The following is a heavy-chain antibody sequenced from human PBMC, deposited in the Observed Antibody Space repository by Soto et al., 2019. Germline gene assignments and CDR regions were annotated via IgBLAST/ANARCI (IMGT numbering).Heavy chain of an antibody. CDR2: IKGAGATT. CDR1: GFTFSSYW. V-gene: IGHV3-74*01. J-gene: IGHJ6*02. D-gene: IGHD3-16*01. Sequence: EVQLVESGGGLVQPGGSLRLSCAASGFTFSSYWIHWVRQGTGKGLVWVSRIKGAGATTNYADSAKGRFTVSRDNAKNTVYLQMNSLKAEDAALYYCVRGVPGYYAMDVWGQGTPITVSS. CDR3: VRGVPGYYAMDV.